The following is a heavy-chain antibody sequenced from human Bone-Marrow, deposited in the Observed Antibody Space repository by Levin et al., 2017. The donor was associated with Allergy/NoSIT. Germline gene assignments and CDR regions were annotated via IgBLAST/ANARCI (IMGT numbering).Heavy chain of an antibody. CDR3: ARAESDDYYFYYMDV. Sequence: GASVKVSCKASGGTFRTSIVSWVRQAPGQGLEWMGGIAPYFGTTDYAQKFQGRVTFTADDSTAYMELSSLTSEDTAVYFCARAESDDYYFYYMDVWGDGTTVTVSS. CDR2: IAPYFGTT. V-gene: IGHV1-69*13. D-gene: IGHD3-16*01. J-gene: IGHJ6*03. CDR1: GGTFRTSI.